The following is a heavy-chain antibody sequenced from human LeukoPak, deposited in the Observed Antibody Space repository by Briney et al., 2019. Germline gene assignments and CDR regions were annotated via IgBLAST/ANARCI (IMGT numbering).Heavy chain of an antibody. CDR2: ISSSSSYI. J-gene: IGHJ6*02. CDR1: GFTFSTYT. D-gene: IGHD3-10*01. CDR3: ARVSPTMVRGATEYGMDV. Sequence: GGSLRLSCAASGFTFSTYTMNWVRQAPGKGLEWVSSISSSSSYIKYADSVKGRFTISRDNAKNSLYLQMNSLRVEDTAVYYCARVSPTMVRGATEYGMDVWGQGTTVTVSS. V-gene: IGHV3-21*01.